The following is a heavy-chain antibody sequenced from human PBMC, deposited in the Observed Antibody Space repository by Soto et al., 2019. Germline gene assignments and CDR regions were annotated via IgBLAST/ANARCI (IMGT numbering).Heavy chain of an antibody. CDR1: GYTFTSYG. D-gene: IGHD3-22*01. V-gene: IGHV1-18*01. Sequence: QVQLVQSGAEVKKPGASVKVSCKTSGYTFTSYGISWVRQAPGQGLEWMGWISAYNGNTNYAQKLQGRVTMTTDTSTSTAYMELRSLRSDDTAVYYCARDIYSFDSSGYYQRSYFDYWGQGTLVTVSS. CDR2: ISAYNGNT. J-gene: IGHJ4*02. CDR3: ARDIYSFDSSGYYQRSYFDY.